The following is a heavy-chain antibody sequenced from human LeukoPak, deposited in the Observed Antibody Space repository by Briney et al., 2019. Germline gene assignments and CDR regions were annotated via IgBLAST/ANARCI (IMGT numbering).Heavy chain of an antibody. J-gene: IGHJ4*02. D-gene: IGHD2-8*02. CDR2: IKEDGNEI. CDR1: GFSFSNRW. Sequence: PGGSLRLSCAASGFSFSNRWMNWVRQAPGKGLEWVANIKEDGNEIYYVDSVKGRFTISRDNAKNSLYLQMSSLRAEDTAVYFCAVGVYYFDSWGQGTLVTVSS. V-gene: IGHV3-7*01. CDR3: AVGVYYFDS.